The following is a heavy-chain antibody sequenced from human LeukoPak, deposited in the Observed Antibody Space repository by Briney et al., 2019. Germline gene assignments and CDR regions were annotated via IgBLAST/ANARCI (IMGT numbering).Heavy chain of an antibody. D-gene: IGHD3-22*01. CDR3: AREATYYYDSSGNQHNQNAFDI. Sequence: PGGSLRLSCAASGFTFSSYEMNSVGQAPGKGLEGVSYISSSGSTIYYADSVKGRFTISRDNAKNSLYLQMNRLTTEETAVYYCAREATYYYDSSGNQHNQNAFDIWGQGTVVTVSS. V-gene: IGHV3-48*03. J-gene: IGHJ3*02. CDR2: ISSSGSTI. CDR1: GFTFSSYE.